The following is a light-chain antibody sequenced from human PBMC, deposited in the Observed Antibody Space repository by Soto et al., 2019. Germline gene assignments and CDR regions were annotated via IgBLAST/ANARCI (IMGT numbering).Light chain of an antibody. V-gene: IGKV2-28*01. CDR1: QSLLHSDGYNY. J-gene: IGKJ1*01. CDR3: MQALETQWT. CDR2: LGS. Sequence: DIVMTQSPLSLPVTPGEPASISCRSSQSLLHSDGYNYLDWYLQKPGQSPQLLIYLGSNRASGVPDRFSGSGSGTDFTLTIRRVEAEDVGVYYCMQALETQWTFGQGTKVEIK.